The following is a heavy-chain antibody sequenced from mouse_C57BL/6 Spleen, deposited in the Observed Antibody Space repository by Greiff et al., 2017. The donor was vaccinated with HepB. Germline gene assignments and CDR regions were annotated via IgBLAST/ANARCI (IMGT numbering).Heavy chain of an antibody. CDR1: GYTFTSYW. J-gene: IGHJ1*03. V-gene: IGHV1-53*01. Sequence: QVQLQQPGTELVKPGASVKLSCKASGYTFTSYWMHWVKQRPGQGLEWIGNINPSNGGTNYNEKFKSKATLTVDKSSSTAYMQLSSLTSEDSAVYYCARGEEIYDGYYGGFDVWGTGTTVTVSS. D-gene: IGHD2-3*01. CDR3: ARGEEIYDGYYGGFDV. CDR2: INPSNGGT.